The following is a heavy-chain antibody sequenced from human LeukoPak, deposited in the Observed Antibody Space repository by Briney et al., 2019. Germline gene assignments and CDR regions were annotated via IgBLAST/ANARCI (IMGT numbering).Heavy chain of an antibody. CDR2: IGSSGDST. CDR3: AKIRWSPYYFDY. V-gene: IGHV3-23*01. Sequence: GGSLRLSCAASGFTFSSYAMSWVRQAPGKGLEWVSTIGSSGDSTSCADSVKGRFTISRDNSKNTLYLQMNSLRAEDAAVYYCAKIRWSPYYFDYWGQGTLVTVSS. J-gene: IGHJ4*02. D-gene: IGHD4-23*01. CDR1: GFTFSSYA.